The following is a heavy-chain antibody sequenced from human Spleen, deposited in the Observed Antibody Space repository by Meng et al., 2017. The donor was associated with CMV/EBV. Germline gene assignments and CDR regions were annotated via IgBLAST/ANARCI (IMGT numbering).Heavy chain of an antibody. J-gene: IGHJ4*02. CDR1: GFTFNTYV. CDR3: ARESRGYSLDY. CDR2: ISKDGSNK. Sequence: GESLKISCTASGFTFNTYVMQWVRQAPGKGLEWVAVISKDGSNKYYADSVKGRFTISRDNSKNTLYLQMNSLGAEDTAVYYCARESRGYSLDYWGQGTLVTRLL. D-gene: IGHD5-18*01. V-gene: IGHV3-30-3*01.